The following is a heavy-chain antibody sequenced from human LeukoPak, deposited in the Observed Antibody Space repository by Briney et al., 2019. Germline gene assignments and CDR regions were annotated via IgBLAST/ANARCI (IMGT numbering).Heavy chain of an antibody. Sequence: SETLSLTSTVSGVSICSYYWSWMRQRSGKGREGSGYVYYGGSSNYNPSLKSRVTISVDTSKNQFSLKPSSVTAADTAVYVCARRVTMVRGEYYFDYWGQGTLVTVSS. CDR3: ARRVTMVRGEYYFDY. J-gene: IGHJ4*02. D-gene: IGHD3-10*01. V-gene: IGHV4-59*08. CDR2: VYYGGSS. CDR1: GVSICSYY.